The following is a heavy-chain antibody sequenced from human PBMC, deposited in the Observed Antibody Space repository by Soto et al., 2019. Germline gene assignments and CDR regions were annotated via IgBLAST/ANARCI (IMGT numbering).Heavy chain of an antibody. CDR3: ARDGDVNTGFGKDY. D-gene: IGHD3-16*01. CDR1: GFTFRNYG. J-gene: IGHJ4*02. V-gene: IGHV3-30*03. Sequence: MQLVESGGGVVQPGRSLRLSCAASGFTFRNYGMHWVRQAPGKGLEWVAVISKEGNKYYGDSVKGRFTISRDNSRNTLFLQMTSLSAEDTAMYYCARDGDVNTGFGKDYWGQGTLVTVSS. CDR2: ISKEGNK.